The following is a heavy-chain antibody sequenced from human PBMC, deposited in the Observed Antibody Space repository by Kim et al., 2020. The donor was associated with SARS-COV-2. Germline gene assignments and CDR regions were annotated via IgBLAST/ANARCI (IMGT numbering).Heavy chain of an antibody. D-gene: IGHD2-21*02. CDR2: IYYSGST. J-gene: IGHJ4*02. V-gene: IGHV4-61*01. CDR3: ARELIVVVTAADYFDY. CDR1: GGSVSSGSYY. Sequence: SETLSLTCTVSGGSVSSGSYYWSWIRQPPGKGLEWIGYIYYSGSTNYNPSLKSRVTISVDTSKNQFSLKLSSVTAADTAVYYCARELIVVVTAADYFDYWGQGTLVTVSS.